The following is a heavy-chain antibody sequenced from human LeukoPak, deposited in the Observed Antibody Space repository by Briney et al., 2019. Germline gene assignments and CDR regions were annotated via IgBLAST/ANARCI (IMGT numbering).Heavy chain of an antibody. CDR2: INAGNGNT. CDR3: ARETYYYDSSGYSKETYFDY. J-gene: IGHJ4*02. V-gene: IGHV1-3*01. CDR1: GYTFTSYA. D-gene: IGHD3-22*01. Sequence: GASVKVSCKASGYTFTSYAMHWVRQAPGQRLEWMGWINAGNGNTKYSQKFQGRVTITRDISASTAYMELSSLRSEDTAVYYCARETYYYDSSGYSKETYFDYWGQGTLVTVSS.